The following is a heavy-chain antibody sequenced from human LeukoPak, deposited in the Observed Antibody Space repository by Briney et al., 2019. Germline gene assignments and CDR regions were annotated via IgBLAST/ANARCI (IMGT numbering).Heavy chain of an antibody. CDR2: IYYSGST. CDR1: GGSISSSSYY. Sequence: ASETLSLTCTVSGGSISSSSYYWGWIRQPPGKGLEWIGSIYYSGSTYYNPSLKSRVTISVDTSKNQFSLKLSSVTAADTAVYYCAREQYSSGWLHGEWGQGTLVTVSS. D-gene: IGHD6-19*01. V-gene: IGHV4-39*02. CDR3: AREQYSSGWLHGE. J-gene: IGHJ4*02.